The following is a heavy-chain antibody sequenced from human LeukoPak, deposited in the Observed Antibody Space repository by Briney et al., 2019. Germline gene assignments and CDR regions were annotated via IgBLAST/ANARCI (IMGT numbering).Heavy chain of an antibody. CDR1: GFTFRSYG. Sequence: GRSLRLSCAASGFTFRSYGMHWVRQAPGKGLEWVAVIWYDGSNKYYADSVKGRFTISRDNSKNTLDLQMNSLRAEDTAVYYCARDRSYDFWSGYSTPDYWGQGTLVTVSS. CDR2: IWYDGSNK. V-gene: IGHV3-33*01. J-gene: IGHJ4*02. D-gene: IGHD3-3*01. CDR3: ARDRSYDFWSGYSTPDY.